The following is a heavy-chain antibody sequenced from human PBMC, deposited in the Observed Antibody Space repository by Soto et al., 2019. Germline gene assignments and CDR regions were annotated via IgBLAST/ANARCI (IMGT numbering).Heavy chain of an antibody. Sequence: PGESLKISCEASGYTFTKHWIGWVRQMPDKGLEWVGVIYPGDSDAKYSPSFLGQVTISADRSINTAYLQWTNLRASDSATYYCARGRQALQTDAFDIWGHGTTVTLSS. V-gene: IGHV5-51*01. CDR2: IYPGDSDA. CDR1: GYTFTKHW. J-gene: IGHJ3*02. D-gene: IGHD4-4*01. CDR3: ARGRQALQTDAFDI.